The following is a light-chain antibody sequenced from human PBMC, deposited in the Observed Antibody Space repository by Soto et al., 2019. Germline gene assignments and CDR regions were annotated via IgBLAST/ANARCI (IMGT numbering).Light chain of an antibody. Sequence: SYELTQPPSVSVAPGQTATITCEENKIESKSVHWYQQKPGQAPVLVLYDDTDRPSGISERFSGSNSGNTATLTISRVEAGDEADYYCQVWDSSRDQGVFGGGTKLTVL. CDR3: QVWDSSRDQGV. J-gene: IGLJ3*02. CDR2: DDT. V-gene: IGLV3-21*02. CDR1: KIESKS.